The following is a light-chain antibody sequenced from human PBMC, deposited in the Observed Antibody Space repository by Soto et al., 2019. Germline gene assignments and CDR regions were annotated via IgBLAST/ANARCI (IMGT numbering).Light chain of an antibody. CDR3: SSYTSSTTYV. CDR2: DVS. V-gene: IGLV2-14*01. Sequence: QSALTQPASLSSSPGQSIAISCTGTSSDVGGYNYVSWYQQHPGKAPKLMIYDVSNRPSGVSNRFSGSKSGNTASLTISGLQAEDEADYYCSSYTSSTTYVFGTGTKVTVL. CDR1: SSDVGGYNY. J-gene: IGLJ1*01.